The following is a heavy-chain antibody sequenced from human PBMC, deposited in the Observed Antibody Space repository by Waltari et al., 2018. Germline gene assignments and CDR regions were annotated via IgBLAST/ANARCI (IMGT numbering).Heavy chain of an antibody. J-gene: IGHJ4*02. CDR3: ARIYYGSGSYYTPYYFDY. CDR2: INHMGST. D-gene: IGHD3-10*01. V-gene: IGHV4-34*01. Sequence: QVQLQQWGAGLLKPSETLSLTCAVYGGSFSGYYWSWIRQPPGKGLEWIGEINHMGSTNYNPSLKSRVTISVDTSKNQFSLKLSSVTAADTAVYYCARIYYGSGSYYTPYYFDYWGQGTLVTVSS. CDR1: GGSFSGYY.